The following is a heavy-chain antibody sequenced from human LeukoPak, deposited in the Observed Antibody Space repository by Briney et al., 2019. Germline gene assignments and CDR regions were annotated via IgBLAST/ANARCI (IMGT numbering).Heavy chain of an antibody. D-gene: IGHD5-12*01. CDR1: GFTFSSYA. V-gene: IGHV3-23*01. CDR3: AKGNGIGDSGYDDDFDY. CDR2: ISGSGGST. J-gene: IGHJ4*02. Sequence: GGSLRLSCAASGFTFSSYAMSWVRQAPGKGLEWVSAISGSGGSTYYADSVKGRFTISRDNSKNTLYLQMNSLRAEDTAVYYCAKGNGIGDSGYDDDFDYWGQGTLVTASS.